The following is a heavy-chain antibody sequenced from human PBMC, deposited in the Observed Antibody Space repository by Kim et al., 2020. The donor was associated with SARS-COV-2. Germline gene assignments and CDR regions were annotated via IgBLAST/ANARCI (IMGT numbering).Heavy chain of an antibody. Sequence: GGSLRLSCAASGFAFSDYYMSWIRQAPGKGLEWVSYISSSGSTIYYADSVKGRFTISRDNAKNSLYLQMNSLRAEDTAVYYCARDPGYSSSWFLNWFDPWGQGTLVTVSS. CDR2: ISSSGSTI. J-gene: IGHJ5*02. CDR3: ARDPGYSSSWFLNWFDP. D-gene: IGHD6-13*01. V-gene: IGHV3-11*01. CDR1: GFAFSDYY.